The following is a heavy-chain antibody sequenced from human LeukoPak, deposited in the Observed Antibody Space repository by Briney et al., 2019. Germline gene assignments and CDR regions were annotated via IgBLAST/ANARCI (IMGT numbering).Heavy chain of an antibody. CDR3: AKAYYDILTGPDY. CDR2: IRYDGSNK. Sequence: GGSLRLSCAASGFTFSSCGMHWVRQAPGKGLEWVAFIRYDGSNKYYADSVKGRFTISRDNSKNTLYLQMNSLRAEDTAVYYCAKAYYDILTGPDYWGQGTLVTVSS. V-gene: IGHV3-30*02. CDR1: GFTFSSCG. J-gene: IGHJ4*02. D-gene: IGHD3-9*01.